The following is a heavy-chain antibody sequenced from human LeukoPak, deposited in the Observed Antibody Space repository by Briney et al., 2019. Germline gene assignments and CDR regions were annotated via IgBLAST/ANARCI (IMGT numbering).Heavy chain of an antibody. D-gene: IGHD6-13*01. V-gene: IGHV4-39*01. CDR1: GGSISSSSYY. CDR3: ARPSSGTFDY. J-gene: IGHJ4*02. CDR2: IYYSGST. Sequence: SETLSLTCTVSGGSISSSSYYWGWIRQPPGKGLEWIGSIYYSGSTCYNPSLKSRVTISVDTSKNQFSLKLSSVTAADTAVYYCARPSSGTFDYWGQGTLVTVSS.